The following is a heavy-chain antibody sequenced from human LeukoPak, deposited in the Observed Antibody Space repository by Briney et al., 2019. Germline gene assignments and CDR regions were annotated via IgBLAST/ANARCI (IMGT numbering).Heavy chain of an antibody. Sequence: GVSLRLSCEASGFTFSSYSMHWVRQAPGKGLEWVSVIYSGGSTYYADSVKGRFTISRDNSKNTLYLQMNSLRAEDTAVYYCAKDVGYSHGYSFDYWGQGAQVTVSS. J-gene: IGHJ4*02. CDR1: GFTFSSYS. V-gene: IGHV3-66*01. CDR2: IYSGGST. CDR3: AKDVGYSHGYSFDY. D-gene: IGHD5-18*01.